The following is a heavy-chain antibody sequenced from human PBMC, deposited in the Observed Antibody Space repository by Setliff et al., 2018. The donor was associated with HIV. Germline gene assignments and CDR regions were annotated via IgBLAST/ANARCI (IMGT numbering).Heavy chain of an antibody. J-gene: IGHJ4*02. CDR3: AREGHCSGGSCYSVDY. D-gene: IGHD2-15*01. CDR2: INHSGST. V-gene: IGHV4-34*01. Sequence: SETLSLTCAVYGGSFSGYYWSWIRQPPGKGLEWIGEINHSGSTNYNPSLKSRVTISVDTSKNQFSLKLSSVTAADTAVYYCAREGHCSGGSCYSVDYWDQGTLVTVSS. CDR1: GGSFSGYY.